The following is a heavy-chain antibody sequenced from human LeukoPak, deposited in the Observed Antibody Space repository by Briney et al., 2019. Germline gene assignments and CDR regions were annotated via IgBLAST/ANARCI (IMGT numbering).Heavy chain of an antibody. Sequence: GESLKISCEGSGYTFTSYWIAWVRQMPGKGLEWMGIIYPGDSDTRYSPSFQGQVTISADKSISTAYLQWSSLTASDTAMYYCARLNGIAAAGEGSFDYWGQGTLVTVSS. J-gene: IGHJ4*02. V-gene: IGHV5-51*01. D-gene: IGHD6-13*01. CDR2: IYPGDSDT. CDR1: GYTFTSYW. CDR3: ARLNGIAAAGEGSFDY.